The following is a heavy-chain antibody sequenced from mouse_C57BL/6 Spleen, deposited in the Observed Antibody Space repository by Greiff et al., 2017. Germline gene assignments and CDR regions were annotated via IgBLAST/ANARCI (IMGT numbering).Heavy chain of an antibody. CDR2: INPSNGGT. CDR1: GYTFTSYW. CDR3: AREALRDYAMDY. D-gene: IGHD1-2*01. J-gene: IGHJ4*01. Sequence: QVQLQQSGTELVKPGASVKLSCKASGYTFTSYWMHWVKQRPGQGLEWIGDINPSNGGTNYNEKFKSKATLTVDKSASTAYMQLSSLTSEDSAVYYCAREALRDYAMDYWGPGTSVTVSS. V-gene: IGHV1-53*01.